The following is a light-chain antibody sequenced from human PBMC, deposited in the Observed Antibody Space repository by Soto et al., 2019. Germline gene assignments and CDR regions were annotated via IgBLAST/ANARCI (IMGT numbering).Light chain of an antibody. Sequence: ETVLTQSPATFSVSPGERATLSCRASQSIGSNLAWYQQRPGQPPRLLIYGASTRATGVPARFSGSGSGTDFTLTINRLQSEAFALYYCQQYNKWPLFTFGPGTKVDIK. CDR3: QQYNKWPLFT. V-gene: IGKV3-15*01. CDR2: GAS. CDR1: QSIGSN. J-gene: IGKJ3*01.